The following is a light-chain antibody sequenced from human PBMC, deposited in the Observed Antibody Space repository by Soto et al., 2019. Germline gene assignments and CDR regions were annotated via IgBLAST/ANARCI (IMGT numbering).Light chain of an antibody. J-gene: IGLJ1*01. V-gene: IGLV2-14*03. CDR3: SSYTSSSTLPTYV. CDR1: SSDVGGYNY. Sequence: QSALTQPASVSGSPGQSITISYTGTSSDVGGYNYVSWYQHHPGKAPKLMIYDVSNRPSGVSNRFSGSKSGNTASLIISGLQAEDEADYYCSSYTSSSTLPTYVFGTGTKVTVL. CDR2: DVS.